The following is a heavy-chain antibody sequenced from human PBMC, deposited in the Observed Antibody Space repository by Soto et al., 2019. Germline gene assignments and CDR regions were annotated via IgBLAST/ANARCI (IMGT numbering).Heavy chain of an antibody. Sequence: PSETLSLTCAVYGGSFSNYYWSWIRQPPGKGLEWIGEINHSGNTNYNPSLKSRVTISVDTSKNQFSLKLRSVTAADTAVYYCARAGIWISGVVTERGFDPWGQGTLVTVSS. V-gene: IGHV4-34*01. CDR1: GGSFSNYY. CDR2: INHSGNT. J-gene: IGHJ5*02. D-gene: IGHD3-3*01. CDR3: ARAGIWISGVVTERGFDP.